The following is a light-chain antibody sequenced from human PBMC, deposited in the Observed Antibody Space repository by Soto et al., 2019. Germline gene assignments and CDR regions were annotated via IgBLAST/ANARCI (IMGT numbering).Light chain of an antibody. CDR1: QTVGTTY. V-gene: IGKV3-20*01. J-gene: IGKJ1*01. CDR2: GAS. CDR3: QLYGSSRWT. Sequence: VLAQSPGTLSLSPGERATLSYRASQTVGTTYLAWYQHKPGQAPRLLIYGASTRATGIPDRFSGSRSGTDFTLTISRLEPEDFAAYFCQLYGSSRWTFGQGTKVDIK.